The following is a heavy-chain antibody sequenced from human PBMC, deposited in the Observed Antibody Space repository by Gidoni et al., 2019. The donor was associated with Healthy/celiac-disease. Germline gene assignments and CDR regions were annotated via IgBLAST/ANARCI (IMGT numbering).Heavy chain of an antibody. D-gene: IGHD4-17*01. J-gene: IGHJ4*02. CDR1: RRSISSSSYY. CDR2: IYYSGST. Sequence: QLQLQESAPGLVQPSATLSLTCTVSRRSISSSSYYWGWIRQPPGKGLEWIGSIYYSGSTYYNPSLKRRVTITVDTSKNQFSLKLRSVTAADTAVYYCAIELPGDDYGDRVDYWGQGTLVTVSS. V-gene: IGHV4-39*01. CDR3: AIELPGDDYGDRVDY.